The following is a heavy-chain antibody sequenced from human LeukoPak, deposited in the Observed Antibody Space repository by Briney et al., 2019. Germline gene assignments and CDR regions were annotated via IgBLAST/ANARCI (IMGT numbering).Heavy chain of an antibody. J-gene: IGHJ4*02. V-gene: IGHV3-7*04. Sequence: GGSPRLSCAASGFNFGDSRMTWVRQVPGKGLEWVANINQDGTEKHFLDSVEGRFTISRDNAKKSLFLQMSSLRSEDTAVYFCVRGDWYFESWGQGTLVTVSA. D-gene: IGHD2-21*01. CDR3: VRGDWYFES. CDR2: INQDGTEK. CDR1: GFNFGDSR.